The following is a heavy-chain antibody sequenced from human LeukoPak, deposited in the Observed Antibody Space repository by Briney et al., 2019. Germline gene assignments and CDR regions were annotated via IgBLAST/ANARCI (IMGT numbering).Heavy chain of an antibody. V-gene: IGHV3-21*01. CDR2: ISGSSSSI. J-gene: IGHJ4*02. Sequence: GGSLRLSCAASGFTFSTYNMNWVRQAPGKGLEWVSSISGSSSSIYYAGSVKGRFTISRDNAKNSLYLQMNSLRAEDTAVYYCARDPNYCSCINCYFDCWGRGALVTVSS. CDR3: ARDPNYCSCINCYFDC. CDR1: GFTFSTYN. D-gene: IGHD2-2*01.